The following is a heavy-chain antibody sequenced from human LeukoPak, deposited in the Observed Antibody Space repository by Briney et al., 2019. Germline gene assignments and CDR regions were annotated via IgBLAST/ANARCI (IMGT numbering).Heavy chain of an antibody. V-gene: IGHV4-39*07. CDR3: ARDLGRNVWGSYRPLLVY. J-gene: IGHJ4*02. D-gene: IGHD3-16*02. Sequence: PGGSLRLSCAASGFTFSSYEMNWIRQPPGKGLEWIGSIYYSGSTYYNPSLKSRVTISVDTSKNQFSLKLSSVTAADTAVYYCARDLGRNVWGSYRPLLVYWGQGTLVTVSS. CDR1: GFTFSSYE. CDR2: IYYSGST.